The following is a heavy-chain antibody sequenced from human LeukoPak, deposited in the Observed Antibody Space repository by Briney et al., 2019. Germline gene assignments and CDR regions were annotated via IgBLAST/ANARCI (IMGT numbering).Heavy chain of an antibody. J-gene: IGHJ4*02. D-gene: IGHD3-16*01. CDR1: GGPIMTGPYY. V-gene: IGHV4-39*06. CDR3: VRSGVVLQTGFDF. Sequence: PSETLSLTCAVSGGPIMTGPYYWGWIRQPPGKGLEWLGSIFYDGTTYYSPSLKSRVSVSADTSRNQFPLRLTSASAADTAVYYCVRSGVVLQTGFDFWGQGALVTVSS. CDR2: IFYDGTT.